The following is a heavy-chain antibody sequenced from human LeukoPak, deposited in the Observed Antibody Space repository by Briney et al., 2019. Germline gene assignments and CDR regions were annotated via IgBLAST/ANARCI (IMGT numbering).Heavy chain of an antibody. V-gene: IGHV1-2*02. CDR1: GYTFTGYY. Sequence: ASVKVSCKASGYTFTGYYMHWVRQAPGKGLEWMGWINPNSGGTKYAQKFQGRVTMTRDSSISTAYMGLSRLRSDDTAVYYCASPRWELFFDYWGQGTLVTVSS. D-gene: IGHD1-26*01. J-gene: IGHJ4*02. CDR2: INPNSGGT. CDR3: ASPRWELFFDY.